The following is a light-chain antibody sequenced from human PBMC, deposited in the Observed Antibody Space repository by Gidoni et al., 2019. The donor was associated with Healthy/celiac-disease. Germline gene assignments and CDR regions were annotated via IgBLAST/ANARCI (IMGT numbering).Light chain of an antibody. J-gene: IGKJ1*01. CDR1: QSVSSY. CDR2: DAS. Sequence: IVLTHSPATLSLSPGESATLSCRASQSVSSYLAWYQQKPGQVPRLLIYDASNRATGIPARFSGSGSGTDFTLTISSLEPEDFAVYYCQQRSNWPWTFGQGTKVEIK. V-gene: IGKV3-11*01. CDR3: QQRSNWPWT.